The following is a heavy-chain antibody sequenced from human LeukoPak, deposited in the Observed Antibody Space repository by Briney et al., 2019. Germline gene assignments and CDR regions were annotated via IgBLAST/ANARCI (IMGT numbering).Heavy chain of an antibody. V-gene: IGHV3-20*04. Sequence: PGGSLRLSCAASGFTFDDYGMSWVRQAPGKGLEWVSGINWSGSRTGYADSVKGRFTISRDNAKNSLYLQMNSLRAEDTAFYYCARAGGAGYYLDYWGKEPLATVPS. CDR2: INWSGSRT. CDR3: ARAGGAGYYLDY. CDR1: GFTFDDYG. J-gene: IGHJ4*02. D-gene: IGHD1-26*01.